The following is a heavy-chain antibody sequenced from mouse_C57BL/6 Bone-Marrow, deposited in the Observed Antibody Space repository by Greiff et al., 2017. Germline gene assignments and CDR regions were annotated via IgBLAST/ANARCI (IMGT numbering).Heavy chain of an antibody. CDR2: INPNNGGT. D-gene: IGHD1-1*01. V-gene: IGHV1-26*01. CDR3: ASYYYGSSLYYAMDY. Sequence: EVQLQQSGPELVKPGASVKISCKASGYTFTDYYMNWVKQSHGKSLEWIGDINPNNGGTSYNQKFKGKATLTVDKSSSTAYMELRSLTSEDSAVYYCASYYYGSSLYYAMDYWGQGTSVTVSS. J-gene: IGHJ4*01. CDR1: GYTFTDYY.